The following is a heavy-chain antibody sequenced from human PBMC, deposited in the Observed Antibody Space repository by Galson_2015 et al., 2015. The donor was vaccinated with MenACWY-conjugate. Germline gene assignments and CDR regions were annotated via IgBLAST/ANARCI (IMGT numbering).Heavy chain of an antibody. J-gene: IGHJ6*02. CDR3: ARHPPGGRGMDV. CDR2: ISPGDSNT. CDR1: GYYFPSYW. V-gene: IGHV5-51*01. D-gene: IGHD1-26*01. Sequence: QSGAEVTQPGESLSISCTGSGYYFPSYWVAWVRQIPGTGLEWMGLISPGDSNTRSSPSFQGQVTISAAKSISTAYLQWSSLKASDTAIYYCARHPPGGRGMDVWGQGTTVTVSS.